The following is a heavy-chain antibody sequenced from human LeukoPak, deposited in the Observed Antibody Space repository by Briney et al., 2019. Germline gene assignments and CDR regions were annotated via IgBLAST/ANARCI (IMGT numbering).Heavy chain of an antibody. Sequence: GGSLRLSCAASGFTVSSNYMNWVRQAPGKGLEWVSVIYGGGSTYYAASVKGRFTISRDNSKNMVYLQMNSLRAEDTAVYYCARAVGTTLLFDYWGQGTLVTVSS. D-gene: IGHD1-26*01. CDR1: GFTVSSNY. CDR3: ARAVGTTLLFDY. J-gene: IGHJ4*02. V-gene: IGHV3-53*01. CDR2: IYGGGST.